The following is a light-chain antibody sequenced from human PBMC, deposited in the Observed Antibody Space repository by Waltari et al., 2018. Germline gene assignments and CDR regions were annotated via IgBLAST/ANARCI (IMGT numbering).Light chain of an antibody. Sequence: EIVLTQSPATLSLSPGERATLSCRASQSVSSYLAWYQQKPGQAPRLLIYDASNRANGIPARFSGSGSGTDFTLTISSLEPEVFAVYYCQQRSNWPLLFTFGPGTKVDIK. CDR3: QQRSNWPLLFT. J-gene: IGKJ3*01. CDR1: QSVSSY. V-gene: IGKV3-11*01. CDR2: DAS.